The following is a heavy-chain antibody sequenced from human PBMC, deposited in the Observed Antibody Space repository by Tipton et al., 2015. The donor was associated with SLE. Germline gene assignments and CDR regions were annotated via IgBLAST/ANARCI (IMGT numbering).Heavy chain of an antibody. CDR3: ARDGSGWYGGAFWYFDV. J-gene: IGHJ2*01. V-gene: IGHV3-30-3*01. D-gene: IGHD6-19*01. Sequence: SLRLSCTASGFTFGDYAMSWVRQAPGKGLEWVAVISYDGSNKYYGESVKGRFTISRDNSKNTLYLQMNSLRAEDTAVYYCARDGSGWYGGAFWYFDVWGRGTLVTVSA. CDR2: ISYDGSNK. CDR1: GFTFGDYA.